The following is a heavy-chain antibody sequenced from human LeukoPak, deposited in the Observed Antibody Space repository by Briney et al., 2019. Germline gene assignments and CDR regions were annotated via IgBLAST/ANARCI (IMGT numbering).Heavy chain of an antibody. CDR2: MYYSGST. CDR1: GDSISSSSYY. D-gene: IGHD2-21*02. CDR3: VHIGGDWTNWFDP. J-gene: IGHJ5*02. V-gene: IGHV4-39*07. Sequence: SETLSLTCNVSGDSISSSSYYWGWNRQPPGKGLEWIGSMYYSGSTYYNPSLKSRVTISVDTSKNQFSLKLSSVTAADTAVYYCVHIGGDWTNWFDPWGQGTLVTVSS.